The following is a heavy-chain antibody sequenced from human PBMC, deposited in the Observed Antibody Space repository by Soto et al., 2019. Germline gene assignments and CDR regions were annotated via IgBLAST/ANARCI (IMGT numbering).Heavy chain of an antibody. CDR1: GFTFSSYG. CDR3: AKDGKMRTKVWFPAGYGMDV. Sequence: GGSLRLSCAASGFTFSSYGMHWVRQAPGKGLEWVAVIWYDGSNKYYADSVKGRFTISRDNSKNTLYLQMNNLRAEDTALYYCAKDGKMRTKVWFPAGYGMDVWGQGTTVTVSS. CDR2: IWYDGSNK. D-gene: IGHD3-10*01. J-gene: IGHJ6*02. V-gene: IGHV3-33*06.